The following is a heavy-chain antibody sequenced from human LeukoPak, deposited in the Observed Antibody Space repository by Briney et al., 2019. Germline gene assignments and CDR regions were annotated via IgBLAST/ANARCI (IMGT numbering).Heavy chain of an antibody. CDR2: IIPILGIA. Sequence: XXXXKASXXTFXXYXXSWVRQAPGQGXEWMGRIIPILGIANYAQKFQGRVTITADKSTSTAYMELSSLRSEDTAVYYCARGDITSPFDYWGQGTLVTVSS. J-gene: IGHJ4*02. CDR1: XXTFXXYX. V-gene: IGHV1-69*04. D-gene: IGHD3-3*01. CDR3: ARGDITSPFDY.